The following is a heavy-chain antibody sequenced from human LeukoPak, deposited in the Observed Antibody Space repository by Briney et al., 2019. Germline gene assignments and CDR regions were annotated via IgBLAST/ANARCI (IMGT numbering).Heavy chain of an antibody. CDR1: GGSISSGGYY. Sequence: SETLSLTCTVSGGSISSGGYYWSWIRQHPGKGLEWIGYIYYSGSTYYNPSLKSRVTISVDTSKNQFSLKLSSVTAEDTAVYYCARVRADSSGHDIDYWGQGTLVTVSS. V-gene: IGHV4-31*03. CDR2: IYYSGST. J-gene: IGHJ4*02. CDR3: ARVRADSSGHDIDY. D-gene: IGHD3-22*01.